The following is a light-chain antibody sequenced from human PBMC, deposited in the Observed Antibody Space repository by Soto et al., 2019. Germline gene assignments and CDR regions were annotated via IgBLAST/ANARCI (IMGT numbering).Light chain of an antibody. J-gene: IGKJ4*01. V-gene: IGKV1-39*01. CDR2: GAS. CDR1: RTINTY. CDR3: KQTYSDIS. Sequence: DVRMTQSPSSLSASVGDTITITCRASRTINTYLNWFQQKPGEPPRLLIYGASTLHDGVQSRFSGSGSGADFTLNISGPQPEDFASYKCKQTYSDISFGGWTKV.